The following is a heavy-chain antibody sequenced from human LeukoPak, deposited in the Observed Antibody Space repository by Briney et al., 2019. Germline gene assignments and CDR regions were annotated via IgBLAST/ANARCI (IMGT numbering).Heavy chain of an antibody. V-gene: IGHV4-59*01. D-gene: IGHD3-10*01. CDR1: SDSMNNYY. Sequence: SETLSLTCTVSSDSMNNYYWSWIRQPPGKGLEWIGYIYYSGSTFYNPSLKSRVTISVDTSKNQLSLKLDSVTAADTAIYYCARKQSLWYFDYWGQGILVTVFS. CDR3: ARKQSLWYFDY. J-gene: IGHJ4*02. CDR2: IYYSGST.